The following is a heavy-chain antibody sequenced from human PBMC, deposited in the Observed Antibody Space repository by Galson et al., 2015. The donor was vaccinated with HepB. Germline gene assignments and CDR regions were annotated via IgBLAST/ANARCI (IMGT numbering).Heavy chain of an antibody. CDR3: ARVAFRKAFGGVVEYYSYYYMDV. CDR1: GDSVSRGRYY. V-gene: IGHV4-31*03. CDR2: IYYTGTT. J-gene: IGHJ6*03. Sequence: TLSLTCTVSGDSVSRGRYYWTWIRQHPGKGLEWIGYIYYTGTTNYNTSLKSRVTILVDTSQNHVSLRLSSVTAADTAVYYCARVAFRKAFGGVVEYYSYYYMDVWGKGTTVTVS. D-gene: IGHD3-16*02.